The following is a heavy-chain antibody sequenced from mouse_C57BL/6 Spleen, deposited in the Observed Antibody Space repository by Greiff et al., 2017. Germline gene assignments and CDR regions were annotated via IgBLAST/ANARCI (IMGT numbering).Heavy chain of an antibody. CDR3: TSDYDRFAY. J-gene: IGHJ3*01. V-gene: IGHV1-5*01. CDR1: GYTFTSYL. Sequence: EVKLMESGTVLVRPGASVKMSCKTSGYTFTSYLMHWVKQRPGQGLEWIGAIYPGTSDTSYNQKFKGKAKLTAVTSASTAYMKLNSLTNEDSAVYYCTSDYDRFAYWGQGTLVTVSA. CDR2: IYPGTSDT. D-gene: IGHD2-4*01.